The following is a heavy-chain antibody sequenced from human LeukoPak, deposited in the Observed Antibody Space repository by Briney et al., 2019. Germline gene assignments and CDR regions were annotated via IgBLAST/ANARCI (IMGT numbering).Heavy chain of an antibody. Sequence: SETLSLTCTVSGGSISSYYWSWIRQPPGKGLEWIGYIYYSGSTYYNPSLKSRVTISVDTSKNQFSLKLSSVTAADTAVYYCAIGSYYNVDIWGQGTMVTVSS. CDR1: GGSISSYY. J-gene: IGHJ3*02. V-gene: IGHV4-59*01. CDR2: IYYSGST. CDR3: AIGSYYNVDI. D-gene: IGHD3-10*01.